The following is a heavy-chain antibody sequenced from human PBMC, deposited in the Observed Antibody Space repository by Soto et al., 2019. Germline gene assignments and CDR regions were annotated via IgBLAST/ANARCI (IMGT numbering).Heavy chain of an antibody. V-gene: IGHV1-69*01. Sequence: QVQLVQSGAEVKKPGSSVKVSCKASGGTLSSYAISWVRQAPGQGLEWMAGMIPVFGSTHYTKKFQGRVTVTGDESTSTAYLGVGSLRSEDTAVYYCARRCESGSLSSDYYFYMDVWGQGTTVIVSS. J-gene: IGHJ6*02. CDR2: MIPVFGST. CDR1: GGTLSSYA. D-gene: IGHD6-6*01. CDR3: ARRCESGSLSSDYYFYMDV.